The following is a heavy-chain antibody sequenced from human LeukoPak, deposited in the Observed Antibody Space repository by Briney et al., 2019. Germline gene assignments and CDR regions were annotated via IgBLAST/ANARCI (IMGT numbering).Heavy chain of an antibody. Sequence: WASVKVSCKASGYTFTSYGISWVRQAPGQGLEWMGWISAYNGNTNYAQKLQGRVTMTTDTSTSTAYMELRSLRSDDTAVYYCARGVTIFGVVITLNWFDPWGQGTLVTVSS. CDR2: ISAYNGNT. CDR1: GYTFTSYG. J-gene: IGHJ5*02. CDR3: ARGVTIFGVVITLNWFDP. D-gene: IGHD3-3*01. V-gene: IGHV1-18*01.